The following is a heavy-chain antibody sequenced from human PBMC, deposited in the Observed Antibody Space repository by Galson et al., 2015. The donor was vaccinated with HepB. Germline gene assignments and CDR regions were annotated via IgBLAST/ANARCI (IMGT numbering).Heavy chain of an antibody. V-gene: IGHV3-21*01. J-gene: IGHJ4*02. CDR1: GFTFSSYS. Sequence: SLRLSCAASGFTFSSYSMNWVRQAPGKGLEWVSSISSSSSYIYYADSVKGRFTISRDNAKNSLYPQMNSLRAEDTAVYYCAREAPFEYSSSWYTIDYWGQGTLVTVSS. CDR2: ISSSSSYI. CDR3: AREAPFEYSSSWYTIDY. D-gene: IGHD6-13*01.